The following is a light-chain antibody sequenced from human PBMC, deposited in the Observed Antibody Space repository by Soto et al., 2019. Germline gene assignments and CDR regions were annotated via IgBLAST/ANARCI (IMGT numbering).Light chain of an antibody. CDR3: QHYDSARWT. Sequence: EIVLTQSPGTLSLSPGERATLSCRASQSVSGSYLAWYQQRPGQAPRLLIYGASNRATGIPDRFSGSGSGTDFSLTISRLEPEDFAVYYCQHYDSARWTFGLGTKVDI. CDR1: QSVSGSY. V-gene: IGKV3-20*01. J-gene: IGKJ1*01. CDR2: GAS.